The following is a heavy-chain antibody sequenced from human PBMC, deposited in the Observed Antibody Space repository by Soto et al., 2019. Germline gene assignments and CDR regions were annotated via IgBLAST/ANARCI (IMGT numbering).Heavy chain of an antibody. CDR1: GGSISSGGYY. Sequence: QVQLQESGPGLVKPSETLSLTCTVYGGSISSGGYYWSWIRQHPGKGLEWIGYIFYSGSTYSNPSLESRVILSVDRSKNQFSLNLSSVTAADTAMYYCARDRWFGHFDSCGQGILVTVSS. J-gene: IGHJ4*02. CDR3: ARDRWFGHFDS. CDR2: IFYSGST. D-gene: IGHD3-10*01. V-gene: IGHV4-31*03.